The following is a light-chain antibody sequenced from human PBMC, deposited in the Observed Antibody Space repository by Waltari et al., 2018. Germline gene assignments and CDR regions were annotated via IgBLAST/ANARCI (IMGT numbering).Light chain of an antibody. Sequence: DIQMTQSPSSLSASVGDRVTITCRASPSISSYLNWYQQKPGKAPQLLIYAASSLQSGVPSRFSGSGSGTDFTLTISSLQPEDFATYYCQQSYSTPYTFGQGTKLEIK. CDR3: QQSYSTPYT. J-gene: IGKJ2*01. CDR2: AAS. CDR1: PSISSY. V-gene: IGKV1-39*01.